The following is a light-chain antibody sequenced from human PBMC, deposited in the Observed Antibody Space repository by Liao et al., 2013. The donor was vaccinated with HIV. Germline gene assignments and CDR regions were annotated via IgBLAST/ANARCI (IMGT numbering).Light chain of an antibody. CDR1: KLGEKY. Sequence: SYVVTQPPSVSVSPGQTATITCSGDKLGEKYASWYQQKPGQSPVLVIYEDTKRPSGIPGRFSGSNSENTATLTISGTQTVDEADYYCQAWDGSTAGGVVFGGGTKLTVL. CDR2: EDT. J-gene: IGLJ2*01. V-gene: IGLV3-1*01. CDR3: QAWDGSTAGGVV.